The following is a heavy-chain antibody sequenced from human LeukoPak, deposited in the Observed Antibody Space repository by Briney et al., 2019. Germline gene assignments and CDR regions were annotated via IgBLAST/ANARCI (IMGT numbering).Heavy chain of an antibody. CDR1: SYE. J-gene: IGHJ4*02. V-gene: IGHV3-48*03. CDR3: AKDPMTTVTTVDSD. CDR2: ISSSGSTI. D-gene: IGHD4-17*01. Sequence: SYEMNWVRQAPGKGLEWVSYISSSGSTIYYADSVKGRFTISRDNSKNTLYLQMNSLRAEDTAVYYCAKDPMTTVTTVDSDWGQGTLVTVSS.